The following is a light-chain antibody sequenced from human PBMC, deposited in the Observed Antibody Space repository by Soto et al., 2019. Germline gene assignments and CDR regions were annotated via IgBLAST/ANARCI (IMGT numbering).Light chain of an antibody. Sequence: EIVMTQSPATLSVSPGERATLSCRASQSVSSILAWYQQKPGQAPRLLIYGASTRATGIPARFSGSRSGTEFTLTISSLQSEDFAFYYCQQYNNWPRTFGQGTKVEIK. CDR1: QSVSSI. CDR2: GAS. V-gene: IGKV3-15*01. CDR3: QQYNNWPRT. J-gene: IGKJ1*01.